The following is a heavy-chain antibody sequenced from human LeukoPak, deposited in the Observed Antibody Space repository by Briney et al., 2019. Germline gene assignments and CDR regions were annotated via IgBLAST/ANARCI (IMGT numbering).Heavy chain of an antibody. J-gene: IGHJ4*02. CDR2: IHHSGST. Sequence: SETLSLTCTVSGYSLSSGYYWGWIRQPPGKGLEWIGSIHHSGSTYYNPPLKSRVTISVDTSKNQFSLKLSSVTAADTAVYYCARVHYDSSGYPSFDYWGQGTLVTVSS. V-gene: IGHV4-38-2*02. D-gene: IGHD3-22*01. CDR3: ARVHYDSSGYPSFDY. CDR1: GYSLSSGYY.